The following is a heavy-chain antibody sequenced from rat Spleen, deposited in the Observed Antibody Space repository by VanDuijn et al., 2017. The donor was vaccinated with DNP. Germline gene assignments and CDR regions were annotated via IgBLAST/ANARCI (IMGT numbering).Heavy chain of an antibody. D-gene: IGHD1-10*01. CDR2: MWYDGDT. J-gene: IGHJ3*01. V-gene: IGHV2-34*01. CDR3: ASGTTTWFAY. CDR1: GFSLTSYS. Sequence: QVQLKESGPGLVQPSETLSLTCTVSGFSLTSYSVSWVRQPSGKGPEWMGRMWYDGDTAYNSALKSRLSISRDTSKSQVFLQMNSLKTEDTAMYCCASGTTTWFAYWGQGTLVTVSS.